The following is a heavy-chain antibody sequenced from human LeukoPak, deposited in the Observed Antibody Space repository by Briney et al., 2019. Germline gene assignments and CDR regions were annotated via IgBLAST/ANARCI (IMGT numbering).Heavy chain of an antibody. J-gene: IGHJ5*02. CDR3: ARANTRPWGGSWFDP. Sequence: GASVKVSCKASGYTFTSYYMHWVRQAPGQGLEWMGIINPSGGSTSYAQKFQGRVTMTRDTSTSTVYMELSRLRSDDTAVYYCARANTRPWGGSWFDPWGQGTLVTVSS. D-gene: IGHD3-16*01. CDR2: INPSGGST. V-gene: IGHV1-46*01. CDR1: GYTFTSYY.